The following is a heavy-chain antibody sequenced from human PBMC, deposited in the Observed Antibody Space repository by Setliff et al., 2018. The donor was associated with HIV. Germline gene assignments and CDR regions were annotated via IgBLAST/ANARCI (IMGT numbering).Heavy chain of an antibody. V-gene: IGHV4-39*01. J-gene: IGHJ4*02. CDR1: GVSISTDDYS. D-gene: IGHD3-3*01. CDR3: ARSIVPVASGYYYFEY. Sequence: SETLSLTCTVSGVSISTDDYSWAWIRQPPGKGLEYIGSISYSGRTMDNPSLKSRVAMSVDTSKNQFSLRLSSVAAGDTAVYYCARSIVPVASGYYYFEYWGQGTLVTVSS. CDR2: ISYSGRT.